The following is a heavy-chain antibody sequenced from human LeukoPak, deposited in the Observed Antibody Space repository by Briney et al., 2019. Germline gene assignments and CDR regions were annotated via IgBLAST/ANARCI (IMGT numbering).Heavy chain of an antibody. Sequence: GASVKVSCKASGGTFSSYAISWVRQAPGQGLEWMGGIIPIFGTANYAQKFQGRVTITADESTSTAYMELSSLRSEDTAVYYCARDTGTNYYYYYMDVWGKGTTVTVSS. CDR1: GGTFSSYA. V-gene: IGHV1-69*13. D-gene: IGHD1-14*01. CDR2: IIPIFGTA. CDR3: ARDTGTNYYYYYMDV. J-gene: IGHJ6*03.